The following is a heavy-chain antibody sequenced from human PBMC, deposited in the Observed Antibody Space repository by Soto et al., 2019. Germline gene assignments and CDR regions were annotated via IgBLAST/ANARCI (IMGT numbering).Heavy chain of an antibody. CDR3: ARESTSYYDILTGYQYYFDY. CDR1: GGTFSSYA. Sequence: EASVKVSCKASGGTFSSYAISWVRQAPGQGLEWMGGIIPIFGTANYAQKFQGRVTITADESTSTAYMELSSLRSEDTAVYYCARESTSYYDILTGYQYYFDYWGQGTLVTVSS. D-gene: IGHD3-9*01. CDR2: IIPIFGTA. V-gene: IGHV1-69*13. J-gene: IGHJ4*02.